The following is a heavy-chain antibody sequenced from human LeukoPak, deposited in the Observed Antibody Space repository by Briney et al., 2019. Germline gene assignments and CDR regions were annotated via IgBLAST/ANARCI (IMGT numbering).Heavy chain of an antibody. V-gene: IGHV1-69*04. J-gene: IGHJ4*02. Sequence: SVKVSCTASGGTFSSYAISWVRQAPGQGLEWMGRIIPILGIANYAQKFQGRVTITADKSTSTAYMELSSLRSEDTAVYYCASTYYYDSSGYYYYFDYWGQGTLVTVSS. CDR1: GGTFSSYA. D-gene: IGHD3-22*01. CDR3: ASTYYYDSSGYYYYFDY. CDR2: IIPILGIA.